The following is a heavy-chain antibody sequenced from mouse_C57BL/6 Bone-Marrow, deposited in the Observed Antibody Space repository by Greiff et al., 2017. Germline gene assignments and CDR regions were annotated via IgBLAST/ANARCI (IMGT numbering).Heavy chain of an antibody. J-gene: IGHJ2*01. CDR2: IYPTSGRT. CDR3: ARSGPLGRSIDY. V-gene: IGHV1-55*01. Sequence: QVQLQQPGAELVKPGASVKMSCKASGYTFTRYWITWVKQRPGQGLEWIGDIYPTSGRTNYNEKFKSKAILTVDTSTNPAYMQLSSLTSEYSAVFYCARSGPLGRSIDYWGQGTTRTVSS. CDR1: GYTFTRYW. D-gene: IGHD4-1*01.